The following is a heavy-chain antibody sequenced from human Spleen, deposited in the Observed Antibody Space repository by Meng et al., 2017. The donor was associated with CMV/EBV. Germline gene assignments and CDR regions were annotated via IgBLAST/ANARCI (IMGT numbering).Heavy chain of an antibody. J-gene: IGHJ3*02. D-gene: IGHD2-21*01. CDR2: IYPGDSDT. CDR1: GYSFTSYW. V-gene: IGHV5-51*01. Sequence: GESLKISCKGSGYSFTSYWIGWVRQMPGKGLEWMGIIYPGDSDTRYSPSFQGQVTISADKSISTAYLQWSSLKASDTAMYYCARTRVIATLYDAFDIWGQGTMVTVSS. CDR3: ARTRVIATLYDAFDI.